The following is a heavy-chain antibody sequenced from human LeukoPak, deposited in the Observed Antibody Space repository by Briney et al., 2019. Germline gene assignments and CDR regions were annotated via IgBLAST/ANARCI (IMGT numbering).Heavy chain of an antibody. J-gene: IGHJ5*02. CDR3: ARLEMATIRRWFDP. D-gene: IGHD5-24*01. CDR2: IYYSGST. V-gene: IGHV4-59*12. Sequence: GSLRLSCEASGITLRSYWMSWIRQPPGKGLEWMGYIYYSGSTNYNPSLKSRVTISVDTSKNQFSLKLSSVTAADTAVYYCARLEMATIRRWFDPWGQGTLVTVSS. CDR1: GITLRSYW.